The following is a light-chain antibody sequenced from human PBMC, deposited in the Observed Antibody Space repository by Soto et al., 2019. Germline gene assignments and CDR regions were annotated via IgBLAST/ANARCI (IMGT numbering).Light chain of an antibody. Sequence: QSVLTQPASVSGSPGQSITISCTGTSSDIGAYDYVSWYQQHPGKAPKLMIYEVFRRPSAISDRFSDSKSGNTASLTISGLQAEYEADYYCCSYTTTSTFVFGGGTKLTVL. CDR3: CSYTTTSTFV. CDR1: SSDIGAYDY. J-gene: IGLJ2*01. V-gene: IGLV2-14*03. CDR2: EVF.